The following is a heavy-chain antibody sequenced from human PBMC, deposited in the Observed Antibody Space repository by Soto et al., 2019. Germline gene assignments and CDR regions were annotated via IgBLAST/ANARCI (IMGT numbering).Heavy chain of an antibody. J-gene: IGHJ4*02. CDR1: GGSISSYY. Sequence: QVQLQESGPGLVKPSETLSLTCTVSGGSISSYYWSWIRQPPGKGLEWIGYIYYSGSTNYNPSLKSRVTISVDTSKNQFSLKLSSVTAADTAVYYCARLYGSGMGYWGQGTLVTVSS. CDR3: ARLYGSGMGY. V-gene: IGHV4-59*08. D-gene: IGHD3-10*01. CDR2: IYYSGST.